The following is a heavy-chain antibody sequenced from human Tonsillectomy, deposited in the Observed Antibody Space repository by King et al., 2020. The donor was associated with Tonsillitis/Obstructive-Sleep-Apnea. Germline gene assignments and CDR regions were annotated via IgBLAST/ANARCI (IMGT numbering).Heavy chain of an antibody. Sequence: FQLVQSGAEVKKPGSSVKVSCKASGGTFSSYAISWVRQAPGQGLEWMGGIIPIFGTANYAQKFQGRVTITADESTSTAYMELSSLRSEDTAVYYCARDSPYCSGGSCYHKYFQHWGQGTLVTVSS. D-gene: IGHD2-15*01. CDR2: IIPIFGTA. V-gene: IGHV1-69*12. CDR1: GGTFSSYA. J-gene: IGHJ1*01. CDR3: ARDSPYCSGGSCYHKYFQH.